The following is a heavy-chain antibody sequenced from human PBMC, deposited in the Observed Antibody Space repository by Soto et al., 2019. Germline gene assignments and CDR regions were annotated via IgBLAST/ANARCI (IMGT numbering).Heavy chain of an antibody. Sequence: QVQLLQSGAEVKKPGASLRVSCKASGYTLNTYGITWVRQAPGQGLEWMGWISAYNGNTKFAQNLQGRLSMTTDTSTDTAHMELRSLKSDDTAVYYCATIPRTAVTTGRYYYGMDVWGQGTTVIVSS. CDR1: GYTLNTYG. D-gene: IGHD4-17*01. CDR2: ISAYNGNT. J-gene: IGHJ6*01. V-gene: IGHV1-18*01. CDR3: ATIPRTAVTTGRYYYGMDV.